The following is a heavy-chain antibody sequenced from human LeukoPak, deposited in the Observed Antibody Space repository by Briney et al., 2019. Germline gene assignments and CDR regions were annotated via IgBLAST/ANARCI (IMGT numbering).Heavy chain of an antibody. J-gene: IGHJ3*01. CDR2: ISYSGST. CDR1: GASISSGGYY. CDR3: ARKVAYCAGDCYSGLAFGL. Sequence: PSETLSLTCTVSGASISSGGYYWSWIRQNPGKGLEWIGYISYSGSTHYNPSLESRITISLDTSKKQFSLNLISATAADTAMYYCARKVAYCAGDCYSGLAFGLWGQGTMVTVSS. D-gene: IGHD2-21*02. V-gene: IGHV4-31*03.